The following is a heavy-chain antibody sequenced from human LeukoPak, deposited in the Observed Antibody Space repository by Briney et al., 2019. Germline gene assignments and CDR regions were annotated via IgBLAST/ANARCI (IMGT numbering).Heavy chain of an antibody. CDR3: TTDPRD. V-gene: IGHV3-15*01. J-gene: IGHJ4*02. CDR1: GFTFRTYA. Sequence: GGSLRLSCAASGFTFRTYAMSWVRQAPGKGLEWVGRIKRKTDGETTDYVAPVKGRFTISRDDSRNTLYLQMSSLKIEDTAVYYCTTDPRDWGQGILVTVSS. CDR2: IKRKTDGETT.